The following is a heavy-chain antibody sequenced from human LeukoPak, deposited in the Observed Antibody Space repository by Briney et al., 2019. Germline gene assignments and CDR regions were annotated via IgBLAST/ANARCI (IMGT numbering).Heavy chain of an antibody. CDR1: GDSVSSNSAA. Sequence: SQTLSLTCAISGDSVSSNSAAWNWIRQSPSRGLEWLGRTWYMSKWKTEYAVSVESRIAINPDTSKNQFSLKLSSVTAADTAVYYCARVGPRLPSAGWFDPWGQGTLVTVSS. CDR3: ARVGPRLPSAGWFDP. CDR2: TWYMSKWKT. J-gene: IGHJ5*02. V-gene: IGHV6-1*01. D-gene: IGHD6-19*01.